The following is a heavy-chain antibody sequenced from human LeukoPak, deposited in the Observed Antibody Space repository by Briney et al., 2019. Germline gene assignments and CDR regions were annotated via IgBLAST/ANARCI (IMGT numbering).Heavy chain of an antibody. CDR1: GFTFSSYA. CDR2: IRGSGGST. V-gene: IGHV3-23*01. Sequence: GGSLRLSCAASGFTFSSYAMSWVRQAPGKGLDWVSLIRGSGGSTYYADSVKGRFTISRDNSKNTLYLQMNSLRAEDTAVYYCAKAGDMLVPDYWGQGTLVTVSS. D-gene: IGHD2-15*01. CDR3: AKAGDMLVPDY. J-gene: IGHJ4*02.